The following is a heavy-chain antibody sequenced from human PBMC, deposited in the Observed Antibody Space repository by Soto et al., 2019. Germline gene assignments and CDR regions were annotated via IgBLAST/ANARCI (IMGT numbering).Heavy chain of an antibody. CDR3: ARGSKRTYGMDV. J-gene: IGHJ6*02. V-gene: IGHV3-13*01. D-gene: IGHD3-10*01. Sequence: GALRLSCAASGYTFRSYDMHWVRQVTGKGLEWVSVIGSAGDSNYAPSVKGRFTISRENAKNSLYLQMNSLRAGDTAVYYCARGSKRTYGMDVWGQGTTVTVSS. CDR1: GYTFRSYD. CDR2: IGSAGDS.